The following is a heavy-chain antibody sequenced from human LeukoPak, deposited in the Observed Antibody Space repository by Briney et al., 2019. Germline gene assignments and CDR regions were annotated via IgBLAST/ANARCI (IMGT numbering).Heavy chain of an antibody. Sequence: PGGSLRLSCAASGFTFSSYWMHWVRQAPGKGLVWVSRINSDGSSTSYADSVKGQFTISRDNAKNTLYLQMNSLRAEDTAVYYCARVEMATGGLDYWGQGTLVTVSS. CDR3: ARVEMATGGLDY. J-gene: IGHJ4*02. D-gene: IGHD5-24*01. CDR2: INSDGSST. CDR1: GFTFSSYW. V-gene: IGHV3-74*01.